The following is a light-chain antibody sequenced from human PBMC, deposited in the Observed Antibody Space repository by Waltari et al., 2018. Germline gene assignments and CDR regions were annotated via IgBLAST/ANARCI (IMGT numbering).Light chain of an antibody. CDR1: SSAIGAYTY. CDR2: GVS. J-gene: IGLJ1*01. V-gene: IGLV2-14*01. CDR3: NSFTSRTTYV. Sequence: QSALTQPASVSGSPGQSITISCTGTSSAIGAYTYVSWYQQHPGKAPKVMIYGVSNRPSGVSNRFSGSKSGNTASLTISGLQAEDEADYYCNSFTSRTTYVFGTGTKVTVL.